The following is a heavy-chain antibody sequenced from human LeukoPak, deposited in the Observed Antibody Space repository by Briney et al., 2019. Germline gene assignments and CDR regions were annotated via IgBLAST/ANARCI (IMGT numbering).Heavy chain of an antibody. CDR3: AISHKWLLLDY. V-gene: IGHV4-34*01. Sequence: RSETLSLTCAFYGASFSGYYWRWIRQPPGKGLEWIGEINHSGVTTYNPSLKSRVTISVDTSKKQFSLKLNSVTAADTAVYYCAISHKWLLLDYWGQGTLVTVSS. CDR1: GASFSGYY. D-gene: IGHD2-15*01. J-gene: IGHJ4*02. CDR2: INHSGVT.